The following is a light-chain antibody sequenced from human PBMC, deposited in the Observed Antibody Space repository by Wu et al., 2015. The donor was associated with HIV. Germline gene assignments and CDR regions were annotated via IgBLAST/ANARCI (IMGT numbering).Light chain of an antibody. CDR3: QQYYSYVFT. CDR1: QGINNY. Sequence: IRMTQSPSSLSASTGDRVTITCRASQGINNYLAWYQQKPGKAPKLLIYAASTLQSGVPSRFSGSGSGTDFTLTISCLQSEDFATYYCQQYYSYVFTFGGGTKVEIK. CDR2: AAS. V-gene: IGKV1-8*01. J-gene: IGKJ4*01.